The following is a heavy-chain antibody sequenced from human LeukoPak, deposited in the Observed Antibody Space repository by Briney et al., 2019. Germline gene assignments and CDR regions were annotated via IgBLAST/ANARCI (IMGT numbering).Heavy chain of an antibody. Sequence: GGSLRLSCAASGFSFSNYYMHWVHQAPEKGLMWVSRIRGDGGDISFADSVQGRFTISRDNAINTLYLQMNSLRTEDTAVYYCSRGVVSAWGNDYWGQGTLVTVSS. CDR1: GFSFSNYY. V-gene: IGHV3-74*01. CDR2: IRGDGGDI. D-gene: IGHD3-16*01. CDR3: SRGVVSAWGNDY. J-gene: IGHJ4*02.